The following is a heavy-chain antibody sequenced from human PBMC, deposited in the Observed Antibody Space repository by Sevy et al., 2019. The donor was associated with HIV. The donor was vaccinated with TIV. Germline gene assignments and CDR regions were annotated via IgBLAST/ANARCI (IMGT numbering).Heavy chain of an antibody. CDR2: ISGSGGST. J-gene: IGHJ3*02. V-gene: IGHV3-23*01. CDR1: GFTFTNYA. D-gene: IGHD3-22*01. Sequence: GESLKISCAASGFTFTNYAMNWVRQAPGKGLEWVSTISGSGGSTYYADSVKGRFTISRDNSKNTLNLQRNSLRAADTALYYCARDDGEISGYYPLGAFDIWGQGTMVTVSS. CDR3: ARDDGEISGYYPLGAFDI.